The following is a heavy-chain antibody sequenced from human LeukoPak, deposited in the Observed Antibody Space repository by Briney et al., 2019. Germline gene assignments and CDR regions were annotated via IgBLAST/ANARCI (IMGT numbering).Heavy chain of an antibody. CDR2: ISGSGGST. Sequence: GGSLRLSCAASGFTFSSYDMSWVRQAPGKGLEWVSAISGSGGSTYYADSVKGRFTISRDNFKNTLYLQMNSPRAEDTAVYYCAKDLLPGISDYWGQGTLVTVSS. CDR3: AKDLLPGISDY. D-gene: IGHD3-22*01. V-gene: IGHV3-23*01. CDR1: GFTFSSYD. J-gene: IGHJ4*02.